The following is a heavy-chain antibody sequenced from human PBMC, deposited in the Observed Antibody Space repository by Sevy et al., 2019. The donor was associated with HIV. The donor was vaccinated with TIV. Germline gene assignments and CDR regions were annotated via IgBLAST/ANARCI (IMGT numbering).Heavy chain of an antibody. CDR3: ARAVPLGDLDHLDR. CDR1: EFTFSRYW. J-gene: IGHJ5*02. Sequence: GGSLRLSCATSEFTFSRYWMTWVRQAPGKGLEWVVYINQDGSQKSYVDSVKGRFTISRDNSKNSLFLQMNSLRAEDTAVYYCARAVPLGDLDHLDRWGQGTLVTVSS. CDR2: INQDGSQK. D-gene: IGHD2-21*01. V-gene: IGHV3-7*03.